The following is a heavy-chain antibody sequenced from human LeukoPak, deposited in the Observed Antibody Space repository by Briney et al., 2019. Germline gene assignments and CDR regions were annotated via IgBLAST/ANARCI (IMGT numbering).Heavy chain of an antibody. CDR3: ATYSSGYYPFDY. J-gene: IGHJ4*02. CDR1: GYTFTSYY. V-gene: IGHV1-46*01. Sequence: GASVKVSCKASGYTFTSYYMHWVRQAPGQGLEWMGIINPSGGSTSYAQKFQGRVTMTRDTSTSTVYMELSSLGSEDTAVYYCATYSSGYYPFDYWGQGTLVTVSS. CDR2: INPSGGST. D-gene: IGHD3-22*01.